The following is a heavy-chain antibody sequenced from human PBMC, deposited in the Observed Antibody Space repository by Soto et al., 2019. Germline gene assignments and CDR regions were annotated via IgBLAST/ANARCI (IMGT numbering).Heavy chain of an antibody. J-gene: IGHJ5*02. CDR1: GDSVNTGAYY. D-gene: IGHD3-22*01. CDR2: IYYSGKT. V-gene: IGHV4-31*03. CDR3: ARDWASDNSSPSGRFDT. Sequence: QVQLQESGPGLVKPSQTLSLTCTVSGDSVNTGAYYWSWIRQRPGKGLEWIGYIYYSGKTLYNTSLKSRLIISLDTSKNQLSLQLSSVTAADTAVYYCARDWASDNSSPSGRFDTWGQGTLVTVAS.